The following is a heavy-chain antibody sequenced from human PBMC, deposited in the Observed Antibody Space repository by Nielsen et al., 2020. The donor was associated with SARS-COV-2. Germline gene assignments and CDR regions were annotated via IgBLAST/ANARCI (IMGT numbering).Heavy chain of an antibody. V-gene: IGHV3-23*01. D-gene: IGHD2-15*01. Sequence: LKISCAASGFTFSSYAMSWVRQAPGKGLEWVSAISGSGGSTYYADSVKGRFTISRDNSKNTLYLQMNSLRAEDTAVYYCAKDVGYCSGGSCYSKGRWDAFDIWGQGTMVTVSS. CDR1: GFTFSSYA. J-gene: IGHJ3*02. CDR2: ISGSGGST. CDR3: AKDVGYCSGGSCYSKGRWDAFDI.